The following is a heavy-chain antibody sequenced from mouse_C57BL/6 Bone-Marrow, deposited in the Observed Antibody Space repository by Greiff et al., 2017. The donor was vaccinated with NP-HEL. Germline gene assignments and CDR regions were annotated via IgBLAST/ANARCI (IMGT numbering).Heavy chain of an antibody. CDR2: IDPSDSYT. CDR3: AKRGRLRLLFDY. D-gene: IGHD2-2*01. V-gene: IGHV1-69*01. J-gene: IGHJ2*01. Sequence: QVQLQQPGAELVMPGASVKLSCKASGYTFTSYWMHWVKQRPGQGLEWIGEIDPSDSYTNYNQKFKGKATLTVDKSSSTAYMQLSSLTSEDSAVYYCAKRGRLRLLFDYWGQGTTLTVSS. CDR1: GYTFTSYW.